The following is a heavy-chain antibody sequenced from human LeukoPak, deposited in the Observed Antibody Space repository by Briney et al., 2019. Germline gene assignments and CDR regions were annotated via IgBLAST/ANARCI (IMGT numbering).Heavy chain of an antibody. V-gene: IGHV4-59*01. CDR2: IYYSGST. CDR3: ARARLYGSYYYYYGMDV. D-gene: IGHD2-8*01. CDR1: GGSISSYY. J-gene: IGHJ6*02. Sequence: SETLSLTCTVSGGSISSYYWSWIRHPPGKGLEWIGYIYYSGSTNYNPSLKSRVTISVDTSKNQFSLKLSSVTAADTAVYYCARARLYGSYYYYYGMDVWGQGTTVTVSS.